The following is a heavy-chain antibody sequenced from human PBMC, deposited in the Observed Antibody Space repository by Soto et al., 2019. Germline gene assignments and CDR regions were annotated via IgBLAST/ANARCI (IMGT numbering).Heavy chain of an antibody. J-gene: IGHJ5*02. Sequence: PSETLSLTCSVSGASITTYYWSWIRQPPGKGLEWIGSISYSGSTKYNPSLESRVMISLDTSKNQFSLRLTSVTAAGTALYYCARDWDNSGLFDPWGQGALVTVSS. V-gene: IGHV4-59*01. CDR2: ISYSGST. CDR3: ARDWDNSGLFDP. D-gene: IGHD3-10*01. CDR1: GASITTYY.